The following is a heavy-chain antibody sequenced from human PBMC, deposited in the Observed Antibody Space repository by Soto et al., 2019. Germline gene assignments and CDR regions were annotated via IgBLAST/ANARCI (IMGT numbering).Heavy chain of an antibody. CDR2: INTSGGST. J-gene: IGHJ4*02. CDR3: ARSLSYGSVDY. V-gene: IGHV1-46*01. D-gene: IGHD5-18*01. Sequence: QVQLVQSWAEVKKPGASVKVSCKASGYTFTSYYMHWVRQAPGQGLEWMGIINTSGGSTSYAQKFQGRVTISRDTFTSTVYMELIILRSRDSAVYYCARSLSYGSVDYWGQGTVVTVS. CDR1: GYTFTSYY.